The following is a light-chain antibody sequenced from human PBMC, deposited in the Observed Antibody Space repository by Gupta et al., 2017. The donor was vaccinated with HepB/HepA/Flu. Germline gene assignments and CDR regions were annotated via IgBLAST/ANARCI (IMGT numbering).Light chain of an antibody. CDR2: GAS. J-gene: IGKJ1*01. V-gene: IGKV3-20*01. CDR3: QQDGSSPWT. CDR1: QSVSSSY. Sequence: ELVLTQSPRTLSLSPGERATLSCRASQSVSSSYLAWYQQKPGQAPRLLIYGASSRATGLPDRFSGSGSGTDFTLAISILDPEDFAVYYCQQDGSSPWTFGQGTKVEIK.